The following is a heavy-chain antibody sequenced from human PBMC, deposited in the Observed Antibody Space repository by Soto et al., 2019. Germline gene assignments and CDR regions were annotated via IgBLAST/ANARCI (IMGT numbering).Heavy chain of an antibody. CDR2: IIPITGTT. D-gene: IGHD6-6*01. CDR3: AREYSSSSQYLYFDV. J-gene: IGHJ2*01. Sequence: QVQLVQSGAEVKKPGSSVKVSCKVSGGIFSSYAIGWVRQAPGQGLEWMAGIIPITGTTNHAQKFQGRVTLTADESTTIVYMELSSLTAEDTAVYYCAREYSSSSQYLYFDVWGRGTLVTVSS. CDR1: GGIFSSYA. V-gene: IGHV1-69*01.